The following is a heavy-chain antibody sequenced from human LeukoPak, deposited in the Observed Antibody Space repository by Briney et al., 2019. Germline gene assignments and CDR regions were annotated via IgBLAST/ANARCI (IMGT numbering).Heavy chain of an antibody. D-gene: IGHD3-10*01. CDR3: TTGITMVRGVIHLIDY. CDR1: GFTFSNAW. V-gene: IGHV3-15*01. Sequence: GGSLRLSCAASGFTFSNAWMGWVRQAPGKGLEWVGRIKSKTDGGTTDYAAPVKGRFTISRDDSKNTLYLQMNSLKTEDTAVYYCTTGITMVRGVIHLIDYWGQGTLVTVSS. J-gene: IGHJ4*02. CDR2: IKSKTDGGTT.